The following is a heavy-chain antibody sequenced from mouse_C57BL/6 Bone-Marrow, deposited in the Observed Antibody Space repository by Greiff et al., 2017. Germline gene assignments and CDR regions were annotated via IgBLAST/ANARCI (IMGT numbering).Heavy chain of an antibody. CDR2: IDPENGDT. J-gene: IGHJ2*01. Sequence: EVKLQQSGAELVRPGASVKLSCTASGFNIKDDYMHWVKQRPEQGLEWIGWIDPENGDTEYASKFQGKATITADTSSNTAYLQLSSLTSEDTAVYYCTTWLVVANWGQGTTLTVSS. D-gene: IGHD1-1*01. CDR1: GFNIKDDY. V-gene: IGHV14-4*01. CDR3: TTWLVVAN.